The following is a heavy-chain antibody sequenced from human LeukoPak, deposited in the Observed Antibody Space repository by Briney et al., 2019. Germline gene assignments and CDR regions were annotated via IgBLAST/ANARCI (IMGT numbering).Heavy chain of an antibody. V-gene: IGHV3-20*04. D-gene: IGHD2-15*01. CDR3: ARDLEGYCSGGSCYTDY. Sequence: GRSLRLSCAASGFTFDDYGMSWVRQAPGKGLEWVSGINWNGGSTGYADSVKGRFTISRDNAKNSLYLQMNSLRAEDTALYYCARDLEGYCSGGSCYTDYWGQGTLVTVSS. J-gene: IGHJ4*02. CDR2: INWNGGST. CDR1: GFTFDDYG.